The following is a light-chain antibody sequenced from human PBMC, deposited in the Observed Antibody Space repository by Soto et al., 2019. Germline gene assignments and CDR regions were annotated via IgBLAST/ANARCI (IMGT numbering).Light chain of an antibody. CDR3: SSYSSSSTVV. J-gene: IGLJ2*01. V-gene: IGLV2-14*03. CDR1: NSDVGDYDY. Sequence: QSALTQPASVSGSPGQSITISCTGTNSDVGDYDYVSWYQQHPGKAPKLVIYDVSNRPSGVSNRFSGSKSGNTASLTISGLQAEDEADYYCSSYSSSSTVVFGEGTKLTVL. CDR2: DVS.